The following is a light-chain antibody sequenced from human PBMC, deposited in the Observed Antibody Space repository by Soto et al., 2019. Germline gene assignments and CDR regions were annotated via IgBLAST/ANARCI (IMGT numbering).Light chain of an antibody. J-gene: IGLJ2*01. V-gene: IGLV2-14*01. CDR3: SSYTSSSTLV. Sequence: QSALTQPASASRSPGQSITISCTGTSSDVGGYNYVSWYQQHPGKAPKVVIYEVSNRPSWISNRFSGSKSGNTASLTISGLQAEDEPDYYCSSYTSSSTLVFGGGTKLTIL. CDR1: SSDVGGYNY. CDR2: EVS.